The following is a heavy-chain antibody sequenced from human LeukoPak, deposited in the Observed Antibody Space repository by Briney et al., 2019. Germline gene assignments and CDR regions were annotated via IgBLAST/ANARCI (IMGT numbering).Heavy chain of an antibody. CDR2: LNPKNGVT. D-gene: IGHD3-3*01. V-gene: IGHV1-2*02. Sequence: ASVKVSCKASGYIFAGYYIHWVRQAPGQGLEWMRWLNPKNGVTKYAQKFQGRVTMTGDTSIGAAYMELNSLRSDDTAIYYCARDRAVFWSGYYSNHDGDAFDVWGQGTMVTVSS. CDR3: ARDRAVFWSGYYSNHDGDAFDV. CDR1: GYIFAGYY. J-gene: IGHJ3*01.